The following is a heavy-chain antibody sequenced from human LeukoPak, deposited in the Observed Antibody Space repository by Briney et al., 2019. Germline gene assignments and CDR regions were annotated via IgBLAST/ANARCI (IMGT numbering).Heavy chain of an antibody. Sequence: SETLSLTCTVSGGSIRNYYWTWIRQPAGRGLEWIGHIYTSGSTNYNPSLKSRVTMSVDTSKNQFSLNLTSVTAADAAVYYCATYTTTTGGLDYWGQGTLVTVSS. CDR3: ATYTTTTGGLDY. J-gene: IGHJ4*02. D-gene: IGHD2-8*02. V-gene: IGHV4-4*07. CDR1: GGSIRNYY. CDR2: IYTSGST.